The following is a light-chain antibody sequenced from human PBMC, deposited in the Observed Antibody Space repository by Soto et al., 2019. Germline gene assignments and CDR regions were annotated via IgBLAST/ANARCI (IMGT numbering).Light chain of an antibody. CDR1: PRLLHNDGKTY. V-gene: IGKV2D-29*01. J-gene: IGKJ5*01. Sequence: DILLTQTPHSLSVIPGQAASISCTPAPRLLHNDGKTYLFWYIQKPGQPPQLXIYEVSKRFSGVPDRFSGSGSGTDFTLQISRVAAEDVGTYYCLQSLQLPVTFGQGTRLEIK. CDR2: EVS. CDR3: LQSLQLPVT.